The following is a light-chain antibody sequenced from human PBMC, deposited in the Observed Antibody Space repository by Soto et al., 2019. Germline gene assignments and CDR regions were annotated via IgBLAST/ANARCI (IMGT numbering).Light chain of an antibody. J-gene: IGKJ3*01. CDR3: QQYVYSLCT. V-gene: IGKV3-20*01. CDR2: GAS. CDR1: QSVSSSY. Sequence: EIVLTQSPGTLSLSPGERATLSCRASQSVSSSYLTWYQQKPGQAPRLLIYGASGRATGIPDRFSGSGSGTDFTLTISRLEPEDFAVYYCQQYVYSLCTFGPGTKVD.